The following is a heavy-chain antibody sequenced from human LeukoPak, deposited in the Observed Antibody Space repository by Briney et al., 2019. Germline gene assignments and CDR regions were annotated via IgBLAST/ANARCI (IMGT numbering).Heavy chain of an antibody. Sequence: GGSLRLSCAASGFTFTNSAMSWVRQAPGKGLEWVSTLSGSGITTYYADSVKGRFTISRDNSKNTLYLQMNSLRAEDTAVYYCVKGIYSSGWSYFDYWGHGTLVTVSS. CDR2: LSGSGITT. J-gene: IGHJ4*01. D-gene: IGHD6-19*01. V-gene: IGHV3-23*01. CDR1: GFTFTNSA. CDR3: VKGIYSSGWSYFDY.